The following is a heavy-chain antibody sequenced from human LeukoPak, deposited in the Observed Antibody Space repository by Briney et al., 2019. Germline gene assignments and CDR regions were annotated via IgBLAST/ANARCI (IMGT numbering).Heavy chain of an antibody. V-gene: IGHV3-23*01. Sequence: GGSLRLSCAASGFTFSSYAINWVRQAPGKELEWVSAISGSGGSTYYADSVKGRFTISRDNSKNTLYLQMNSLRAEDTAVYYCAKERGQYYDFWSGCEYFDYWGQGTLVTVSS. J-gene: IGHJ4*02. CDR2: ISGSGGST. CDR3: AKERGQYYDFWSGCEYFDY. CDR1: GFTFSSYA. D-gene: IGHD3-3*01.